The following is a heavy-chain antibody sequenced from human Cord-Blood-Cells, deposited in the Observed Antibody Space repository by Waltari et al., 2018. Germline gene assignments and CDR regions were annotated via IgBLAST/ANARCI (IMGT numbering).Heavy chain of an antibody. CDR3: ARAFGEGWFDP. Sequence: QVQLQESGPGLVKPSQTLSLTCPVSGGSISSGSYYWSWIRQPAGKGLEWIGYIYTSGGTNDNPSLKSRVTISIDTSKNQFSLRLSSVTAADTAVYYCARAFGEGWFDPCGQGTLVTVSS. D-gene: IGHD3-16*01. CDR1: GGSISSGSYY. V-gene: IGHV4-61*09. J-gene: IGHJ5*02. CDR2: IYTSGGT.